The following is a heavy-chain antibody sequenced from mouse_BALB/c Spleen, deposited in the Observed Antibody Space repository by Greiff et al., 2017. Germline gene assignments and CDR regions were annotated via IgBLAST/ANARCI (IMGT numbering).Heavy chain of an antibody. CDR3: ARSPDYYGSSPDAMDY. V-gene: IGHV1S137*01. CDR2: ISTYYGDA. CDR1: GYTFTDYA. D-gene: IGHD1-1*01. Sequence: VQLVESGAELVRPGVSVKISCKGSGYTFTDYAMHWVKQSHAKSLEWIGVISTYYGDASYNQKFKGKATMTVDKSSSTAYMELRSLTSEDSAVYYWARSPDYYGSSPDAMDYWGQGTAVTVSS. J-gene: IGHJ4*01.